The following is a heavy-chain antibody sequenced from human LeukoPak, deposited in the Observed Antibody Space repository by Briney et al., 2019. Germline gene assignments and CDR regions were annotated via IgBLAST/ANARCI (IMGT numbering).Heavy chain of an antibody. CDR1: GFTFSSYG. Sequence: PGRSLRLSCAASGFTFSSYGMHWVRQAPGKGLEWVAVISYDGSNKYYADSVKGRFTISRDNSKNTLYLETNSLRAEDTAVYYCAKDTIFTVDPFDYWGQGTLVTVSS. CDR3: AKDTIFTVDPFDY. V-gene: IGHV3-30*18. CDR2: ISYDGSNK. J-gene: IGHJ4*02. D-gene: IGHD3-3*01.